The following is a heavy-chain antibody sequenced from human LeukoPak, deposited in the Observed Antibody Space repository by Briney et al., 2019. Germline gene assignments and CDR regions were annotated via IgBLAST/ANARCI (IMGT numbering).Heavy chain of an antibody. D-gene: IGHD4-17*01. V-gene: IGHV1-18*01. J-gene: IGHJ4*02. CDR1: GGTFSSYA. CDR2: ISAYNGNT. CDR3: ARRSTVTTQYFDY. Sequence: ASVKVSCKASGGTFSSYAISWVRQAPGHGLEWMGWISAYNGNTNYAQKLQGRVTMTTDTSTSTAYMELRSLRSDDTAVYYCARRSTVTTQYFDYWGQGTLVTVSS.